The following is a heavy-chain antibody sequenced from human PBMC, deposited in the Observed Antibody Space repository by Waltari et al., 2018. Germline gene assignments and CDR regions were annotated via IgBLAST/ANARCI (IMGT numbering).Heavy chain of an antibody. Sequence: EVQLVESGGGLVQPGGSLRLSCAASGFTFSSYEMNWVRQAPGKGVEGVSVSYSGGSTYYADSVKGRCNISRDNSKNTLYLQMKSLRAEDTAVYYCARARGRGVLDLWGRGTLVTVSS. V-gene: IGHV3-66*01. CDR1: GFTFSSYE. CDR2: SYSGGST. CDR3: ARARGRGVLDL. J-gene: IGHJ2*01.